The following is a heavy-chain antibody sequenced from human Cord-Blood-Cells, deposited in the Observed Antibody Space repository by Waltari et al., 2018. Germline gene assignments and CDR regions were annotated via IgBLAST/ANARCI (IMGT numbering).Heavy chain of an antibody. CDR3: ARGGYYDILTGYPPDAFDI. CDR1: GYSFTSYW. V-gene: IGHV5-51*01. CDR2: ICPGDSDT. J-gene: IGHJ3*02. D-gene: IGHD3-9*01. Sequence: EVQLVQSGAEVKKPGESLKISCKGSGYSFTSYWIGWVRQMPGKGLEWMGIICPGDSDTRYSPSVQGQCTISADKSISTAYLQWSSLKASDTAMYYCARGGYYDILTGYPPDAFDIWGQGTMVTVSS.